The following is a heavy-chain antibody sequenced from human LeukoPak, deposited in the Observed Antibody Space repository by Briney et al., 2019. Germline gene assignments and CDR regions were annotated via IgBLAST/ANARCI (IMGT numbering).Heavy chain of an antibody. V-gene: IGHV1-2*02. CDR1: GYTFTGYY. CDR2: INPNSGGT. D-gene: IGHD6-13*01. J-gene: IGHJ4*02. CDR3: AREAEGTGIAAAGLDY. Sequence: ASVKVSYKASGYTFTGYYMHWVRQAPGQGLEWMGWINPNSGGTNYAQKFQGRVTMTRDTSISTAYMELSRLRSDDTAVYYCAREAEGTGIAAAGLDYWGQGTLVTVSS.